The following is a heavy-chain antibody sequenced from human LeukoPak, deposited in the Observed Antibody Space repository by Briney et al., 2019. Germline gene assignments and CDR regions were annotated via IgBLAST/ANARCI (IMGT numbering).Heavy chain of an antibody. V-gene: IGHV3-7*04. CDR2: IKQDGSEK. CDR1: GFTFSSYW. Sequence: GGSLRLSCAASGFTFSSYWMSWVRQAPGKGLEWVANIKQDGSEKYHVDSMKGRFTISTDNAKNSLYLQMESVRAEDTAVYYCARDYKGILVRGPAGGMDVWGQGTTVTVSS. D-gene: IGHD3-10*01. J-gene: IGHJ6*02. CDR3: ARDYKGILVRGPAGGMDV.